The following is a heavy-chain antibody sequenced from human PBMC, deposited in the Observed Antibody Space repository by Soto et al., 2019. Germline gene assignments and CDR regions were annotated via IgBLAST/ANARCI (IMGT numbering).Heavy chain of an antibody. CDR1: GFTFISYA. D-gene: IGHD3-22*01. CDR2: ISGSGGST. CDR3: AKDVTMIVVVITHSDY. Sequence: GGSLRLSCAASGFTFISYAMSWVRQAPGKGLEWVSAISGSGGSTYYADSVKGRFTISRDNSKNTLYLQMNSLRAEDTAVYYCAKDVTMIVVVITHSDYWGQGTLVTVSS. V-gene: IGHV3-23*01. J-gene: IGHJ4*02.